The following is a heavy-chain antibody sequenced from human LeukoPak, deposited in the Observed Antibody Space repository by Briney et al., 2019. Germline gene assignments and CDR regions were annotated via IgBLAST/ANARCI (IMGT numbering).Heavy chain of an antibody. CDR2: ISSNGSNT. V-gene: IGHV3-64*02. J-gene: IGHJ4*02. Sequence: GGSLRLSCVASGFPFSTYAMHWVRQAPGKGLEYVSGISSNGSNTNYADSVEGRFTISRDNSKNTLYLQMNSLRAEDTAVYYCARRARYGDYPHFFDYWGQGTLVTVSS. CDR3: ARRARYGDYPHFFDY. D-gene: IGHD4-17*01. CDR1: GFPFSTYA.